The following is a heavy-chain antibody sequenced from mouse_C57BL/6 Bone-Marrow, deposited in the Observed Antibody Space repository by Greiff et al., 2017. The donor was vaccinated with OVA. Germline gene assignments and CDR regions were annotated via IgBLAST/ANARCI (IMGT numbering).Heavy chain of an antibody. CDR3: TRAPDGYSFAY. CDR1: GFTFSSYA. CDR2: ISSGGDYI. D-gene: IGHD2-3*01. V-gene: IGHV5-9-1*02. J-gene: IGHJ3*01. Sequence: VESGEGLVKPGGSLKLSCAASGFTFSSYAMSWVRQTPEKRLEWVAYISSGGDYIYYADTVKGRFTISRDNARNTLYLQMSSLKSEDTAMYYCTRAPDGYSFAYWGQGTLVTVSA.